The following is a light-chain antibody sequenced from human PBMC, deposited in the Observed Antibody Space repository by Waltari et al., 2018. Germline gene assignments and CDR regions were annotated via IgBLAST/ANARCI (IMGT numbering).Light chain of an antibody. J-gene: IGKJ2*01. Sequence: IQLTQSPSSLSASVGDRVTIACRSSQYINNYLNWYQQKPGKAPQLLIYAASSLQSGVPSRFSGTESGTDFTLTISSLQPEDFATYYCQQSYGSPYTFGQGTKEEIK. V-gene: IGKV1-39*01. CDR1: QYINNY. CDR3: QQSYGSPYT. CDR2: AAS.